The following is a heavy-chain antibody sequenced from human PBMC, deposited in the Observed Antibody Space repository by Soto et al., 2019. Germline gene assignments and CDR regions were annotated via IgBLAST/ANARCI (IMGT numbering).Heavy chain of an antibody. D-gene: IGHD4-17*01. V-gene: IGHV2-5*02. Sequence: SGTTLLNPTQTLTLPCTFSGFSLTPSGVGVGWIRQPPGKALEWLALIYWDDDTRYSPSLKSRLTITKETSKNQVVHTRTNMDRADTATYVWAHRTTTVKRWFYPWGQGPLVTVSS. J-gene: IGHJ5*02. CDR2: IYWDDDT. CDR1: GFSLTPSGVG. CDR3: AHRTTTVKRWFYP.